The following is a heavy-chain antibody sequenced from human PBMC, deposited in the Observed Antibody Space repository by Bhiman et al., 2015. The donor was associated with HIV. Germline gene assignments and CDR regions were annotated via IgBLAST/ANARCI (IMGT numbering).Heavy chain of an antibody. CDR1: GFTFDDYA. CDR3: ARGPYGSGTSLDY. CDR2: ISVSGNTI. Sequence: EVQLVESGGGLVQPGRSLRLSCAASGFTFDDYAMHRVRQAPGKGLEWVSYISVSGNTIYYADSVKGRFTISRDNAKSSVYLQMTSLRAADTAVYFCARGPYGSGTSLDYWGQGTLVTVSS. D-gene: IGHD3-10*01. J-gene: IGHJ4*02. V-gene: IGHV3-48*03.